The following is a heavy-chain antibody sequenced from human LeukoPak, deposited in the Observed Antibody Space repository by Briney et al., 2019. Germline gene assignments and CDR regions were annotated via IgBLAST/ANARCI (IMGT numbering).Heavy chain of an antibody. V-gene: IGHV1-2*02. D-gene: IGHD4-17*01. J-gene: IGHJ4*02. CDR1: GYIFTTYY. Sequence: RASVKVSCKASGYIFTTYYLHWVRQAPGQGLEWMGWINPDSGDTKFAQKFQGRVSMTRDTSISTAYMELSGLRSDDTAVYYCARDYGDYAPLGFDYWGQGTLVTVSS. CDR2: INPDSGDT. CDR3: ARDYGDYAPLGFDY.